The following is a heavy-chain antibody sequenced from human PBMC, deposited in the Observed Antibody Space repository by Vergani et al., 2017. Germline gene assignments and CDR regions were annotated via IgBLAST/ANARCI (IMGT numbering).Heavy chain of an antibody. D-gene: IGHD3-22*01. CDR3: AKAVRYYYDSSGYYTPSYYFDY. J-gene: IGHJ4*02. CDR1: GFTVSSNY. V-gene: IGHV3-66*02. CDR2: IYSGGST. Sequence: EVQMVESGGGLVKPGGSLRLSCAASGFTVSSNYMSWVRQAPGKGLEWVSVIYSGGSTYYADSVKGRFTISRDNSKNTLYLQMNSLRAEDTAVYYCAKAVRYYYDSSGYYTPSYYFDYWGQGTLVTVSS.